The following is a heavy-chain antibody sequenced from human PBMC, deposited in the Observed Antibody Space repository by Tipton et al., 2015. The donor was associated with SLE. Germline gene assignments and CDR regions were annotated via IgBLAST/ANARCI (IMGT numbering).Heavy chain of an antibody. Sequence: QSGPEVKKPGSSVKVSCKASGDTFSSYAVSWVRQAPGQGLEWMGGIIPIFGTANYAQKFPGRVTITADASTSTAYMELSSLTSEDTAVYYCATYYYDTSGWGYWGQGTLVTVSS. J-gene: IGHJ4*02. CDR3: ATYYYDTSGWGY. V-gene: IGHV1-69*01. D-gene: IGHD3-22*01. CDR2: IIPIFGTA. CDR1: GDTFSSYA.